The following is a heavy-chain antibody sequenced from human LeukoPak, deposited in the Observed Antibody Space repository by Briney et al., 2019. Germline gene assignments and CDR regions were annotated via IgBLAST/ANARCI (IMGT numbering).Heavy chain of an antibody. CDR2: IKQDGSEK. D-gene: IGHD3-9*01. Sequence: GGSLRLSCAASGFTFSNYWMSWVRQAPGKGLEWVANIKQDGSEKYYVDSVKGRFTISRDNAKNSLYLQMNSLRAEDTAVYYCARDTIHLNAFDIWGQGTMVTVSS. J-gene: IGHJ3*02. V-gene: IGHV3-7*01. CDR3: ARDTIHLNAFDI. CDR1: GFTFSNYW.